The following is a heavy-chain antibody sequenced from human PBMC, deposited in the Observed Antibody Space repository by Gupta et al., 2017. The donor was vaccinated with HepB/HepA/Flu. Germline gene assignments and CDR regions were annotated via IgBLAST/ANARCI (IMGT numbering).Heavy chain of an antibody. CDR3: ATGWGGDDPDYFDY. V-gene: IGHV3-9*01. CDR1: GFTFDDYA. D-gene: IGHD3-16*01. J-gene: IGHJ4*02. CDR2: ISWNSGSI. Sequence: EVQLVESGGGLVQPGRSLRLSCAASGFTFDDYAMHWFRQAPGKGLEWVSGISWNSGSIGYADSVKGRFTISRDNAKNSLYLQMNSLRAEDTALYYCATGWGGDDPDYFDYWGQGTLVTVSS.